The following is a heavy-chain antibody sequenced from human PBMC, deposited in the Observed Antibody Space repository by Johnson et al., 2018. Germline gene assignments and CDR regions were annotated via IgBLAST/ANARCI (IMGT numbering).Heavy chain of an antibody. Sequence: QVQLVQSGGGVVQPGRSLRLSCAASGFTFSSYAMHWVRQAPGKGLEWVAVISYDGSNKYYADSVKGRFTISRDNSKNTLYLEMNSLRSGDTAVYYCAGGVSARPVYYSYSGMDVWGQGTTVTVSS. CDR3: AGGVSARPVYYSYSGMDV. CDR1: GFTFSSYA. V-gene: IGHV3-30-3*01. J-gene: IGHJ6*02. CDR2: ISYDGSNK. D-gene: IGHD6-6*01.